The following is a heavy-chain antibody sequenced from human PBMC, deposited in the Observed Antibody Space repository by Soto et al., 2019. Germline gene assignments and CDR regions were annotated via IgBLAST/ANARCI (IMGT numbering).Heavy chain of an antibody. V-gene: IGHV3-30*18. CDR2: IADDGSNK. Sequence: QVQLVESGGGVVQPGRSLRLSCAVSGFTFSNYGMHWVRQAPGKGLEWVAVIADDGSNKYYPDSVKGRFTISRDNSKNPLYLKIDSLRTEDTAVYYCAKEEYPPPVTYKLNNWFDPWGQGTLVTVSS. CDR3: AKEEYPPPVTYKLNNWFDP. D-gene: IGHD2-2*01. J-gene: IGHJ5*02. CDR1: GFTFSNYG.